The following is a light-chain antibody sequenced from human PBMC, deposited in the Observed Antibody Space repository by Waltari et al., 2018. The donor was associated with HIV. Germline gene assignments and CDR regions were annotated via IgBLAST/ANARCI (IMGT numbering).Light chain of an antibody. Sequence: ASVGDTVTITCRASQDISNWLAWYQQKPGKAPNLLIFAASSLQSGVPSRFSGSGSGTDFTLTISSLHPEDFATYYCQQANSFPFSFGPGTKVDIK. CDR3: QQANSFPFS. CDR2: AAS. J-gene: IGKJ3*01. CDR1: QDISNW. V-gene: IGKV1-12*02.